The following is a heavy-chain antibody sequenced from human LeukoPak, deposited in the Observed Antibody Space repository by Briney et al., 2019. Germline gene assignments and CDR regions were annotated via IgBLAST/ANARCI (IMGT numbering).Heavy chain of an antibody. V-gene: IGHV4-61*02. D-gene: IGHD1-26*01. CDR3: ARDRWELLQVAFDI. Sequence: SETLSLTCTVSGASISSGSYYWNWIRQPAGKGLEWIGRIYTSGSTNYNPSLKSRVTMSVDTSKNQFSLKLSSVTAADTAVYYCARDRWELLQVAFDIWGQGTMVTVSS. CDR2: IYTSGST. J-gene: IGHJ3*02. CDR1: GASISSGSYY.